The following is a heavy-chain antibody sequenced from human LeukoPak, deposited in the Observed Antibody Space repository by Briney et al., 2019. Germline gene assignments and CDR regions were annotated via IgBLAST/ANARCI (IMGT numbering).Heavy chain of an antibody. CDR2: INHSGST. V-gene: IGHV4-34*01. CDR1: GGSFSGYY. J-gene: IGHJ3*02. CDR3: ARRYIWGSYRARRAFDI. Sequence: PSETLSLTCAVYGGSFSGYYWSWIRQPPGKGLEWIGEINHSGSTNYNPSLKSRVTKSVDTSKNQFSLKLSSVTAADTAVYYCARRYIWGSYRARRAFDIWGQGTMVTVSS. D-gene: IGHD3-16*02.